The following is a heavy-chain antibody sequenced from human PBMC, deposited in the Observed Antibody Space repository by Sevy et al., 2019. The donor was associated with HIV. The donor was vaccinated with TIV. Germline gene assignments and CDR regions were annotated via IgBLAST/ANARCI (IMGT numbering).Heavy chain of an antibody. V-gene: IGHV1-2*02. Sequence: ASVKVSCKASGYTFTGYYMHWVRQAPGQGLEWMGWINPNSGGTNYAQKFQGRVTMTRDTSISTAYMELSRLRSDDTALYYCARDQLLSDYDFWSGYYYYYYGMDVWGQGTTVTVSS. D-gene: IGHD3-3*01. CDR2: INPNSGGT. CDR1: GYTFTGYY. J-gene: IGHJ6*02. CDR3: ARDQLLSDYDFWSGYYYYYYGMDV.